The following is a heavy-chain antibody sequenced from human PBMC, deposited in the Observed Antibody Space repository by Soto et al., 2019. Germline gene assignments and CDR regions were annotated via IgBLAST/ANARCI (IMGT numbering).Heavy chain of an antibody. CDR1: GFTFSSYA. V-gene: IGHV3-23*01. J-gene: IGHJ4*02. CDR3: AKARWAVVTPSVWYFDY. Sequence: EVQLLESGGGLGQPGGSLRLSCAASGFTFSSYAMSWVRQAPGKGLEWVSAISGSGGSTYYADSVKGRFTISRDNSKNTLYLQMNSLRAEDTAVYYCAKARWAVVTPSVWYFDYWGQGTLVTVSS. CDR2: ISGSGGST. D-gene: IGHD2-15*01.